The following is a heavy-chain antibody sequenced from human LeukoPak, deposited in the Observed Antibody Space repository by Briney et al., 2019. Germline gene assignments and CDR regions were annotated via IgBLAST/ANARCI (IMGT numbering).Heavy chain of an antibody. Sequence: PGGSLRLSCAASGFTFSSYGMHWVRQAPGKGLEWVAFIRYDGSNKYYADSAKGRFTISRDNSKNTLYLQMNSLRAEDTAVYYCARRAGAYSHPYDYWGQGTLVTVSS. D-gene: IGHD4/OR15-4a*01. CDR3: ARRAGAYSHPYDY. V-gene: IGHV3-30*02. CDR2: IRYDGSNK. J-gene: IGHJ4*02. CDR1: GFTFSSYG.